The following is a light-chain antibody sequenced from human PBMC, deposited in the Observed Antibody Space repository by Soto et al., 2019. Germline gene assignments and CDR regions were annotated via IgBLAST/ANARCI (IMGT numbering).Light chain of an antibody. CDR3: SSYAGSNIRYV. J-gene: IGLJ1*01. V-gene: IGLV2-8*01. CDR2: EVS. Sequence: QSALTQPPSASGSPGQSVTISCTGTSSDVGGYNYVSWYQQHPGKAPKLMIYEVSKRPSGVPDRFSGSKSGNTASLTVSGVQAEDEADYYCSSYAGSNIRYVFGTGTKLTVL. CDR1: SSDVGGYNY.